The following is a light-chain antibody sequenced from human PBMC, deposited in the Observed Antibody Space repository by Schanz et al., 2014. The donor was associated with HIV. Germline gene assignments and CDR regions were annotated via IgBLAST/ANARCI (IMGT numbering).Light chain of an antibody. Sequence: QAVVTQEPSLNVSPGGTVTLTCGSSTGAVTSGHYPYWIQQKPARAPRTVIYNTNKKQSWTPDRISGSLLGGKAALTLSAAQLEDEADYYCSLYFGGVRAFGGGTKVTVL. CDR1: TGAVTSGHY. CDR3: SLYFGGVRA. V-gene: IGLV7-46*01. J-gene: IGLJ3*02. CDR2: NTN.